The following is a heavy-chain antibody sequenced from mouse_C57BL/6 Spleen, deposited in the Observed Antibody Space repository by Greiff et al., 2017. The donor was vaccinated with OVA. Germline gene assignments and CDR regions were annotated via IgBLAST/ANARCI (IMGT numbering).Heavy chain of an antibody. Sequence: EVKLQESGPELVKPGASVKISCKASGYSFTGYYMNWVKQSPEKSLEWIGEINPSTGGTTYNQKFKAKATLTVDKSSSTAYMQLKSRTTEDSEVYYCASSKLTSVVATDAMDYWGQGTSVTVSS. CDR2: INPSTGGT. J-gene: IGHJ4*01. V-gene: IGHV1-42*01. CDR1: GYSFTGYY. D-gene: IGHD1-1*01. CDR3: ASSKLTSVVATDAMDY.